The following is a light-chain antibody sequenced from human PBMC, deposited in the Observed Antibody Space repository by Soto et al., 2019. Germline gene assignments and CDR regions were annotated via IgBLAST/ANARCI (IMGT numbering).Light chain of an antibody. CDR3: TSWTTSTTMI. CDR1: SSDIGAYNF. V-gene: IGLV2-14*03. CDR2: DVN. Sequence: QSALTQPASVSGSPGQSITISCTGPSSDIGAYNFVSWYQQHPGKAPKLMLYDVNIRPSGVSNRFSGSKSGNTAPLTISGLQAEDEADYYCTSWTTSTTMIFGGGTKLTVL. J-gene: IGLJ2*01.